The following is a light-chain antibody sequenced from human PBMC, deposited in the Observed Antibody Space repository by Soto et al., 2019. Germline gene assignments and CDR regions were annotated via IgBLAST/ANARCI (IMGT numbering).Light chain of an antibody. CDR1: NIGSKS. Sequence: SYELTQPPSVSVAPGKTARITCGGNNIGSKSVHWYQQKPGQAPVLVIDYDSDRPSGIPERFSGYNSGNTATLTISRVEAGDEADYYCQVWDSSSDHYVFGTGTKLTVL. CDR3: QVWDSSSDHYV. CDR2: YDS. V-gene: IGLV3-21*04. J-gene: IGLJ1*01.